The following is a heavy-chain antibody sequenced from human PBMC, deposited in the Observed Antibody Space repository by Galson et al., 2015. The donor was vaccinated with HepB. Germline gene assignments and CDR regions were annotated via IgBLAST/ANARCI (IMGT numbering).Heavy chain of an antibody. CDR3: ARVTRSPVVVIAGGWFDP. D-gene: IGHD2-21*01. CDR2: ISAYNGNT. Sequence: SVKVSCKASGYTFTSYGISWVRQAPGQGLEWMGWISAYNGNTNYAQKLQGRVTMTTDTSTSTAYMELRSLRSDDTAVYYCARVTRSPVVVIAGGWFDPWGQGTLVTVSS. J-gene: IGHJ5*02. CDR1: GYTFTSYG. V-gene: IGHV1-18*01.